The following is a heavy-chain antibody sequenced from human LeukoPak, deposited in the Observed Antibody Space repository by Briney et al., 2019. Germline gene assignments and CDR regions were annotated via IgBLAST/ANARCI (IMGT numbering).Heavy chain of an antibody. Sequence: PSQALSLTCTVSGRPISSYYWIWIRQPPGKGLEWIGYNHYSGSTNYNPYLKSRVTKSQGTSQNQFSLEPSSLTAADTAVYYCARTFCGYYRRGFDYWGQGTLVTVSS. D-gene: IGHD4-17*01. J-gene: IGHJ4*02. CDR3: ARTFCGYYRRGFDY. V-gene: IGHV4-59*01. CDR1: GRPISSYY. CDR2: NHYSGST.